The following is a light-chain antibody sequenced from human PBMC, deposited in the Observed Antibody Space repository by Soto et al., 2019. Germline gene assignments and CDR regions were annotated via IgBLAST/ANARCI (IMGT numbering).Light chain of an antibody. CDR1: SNDVGTYNL. J-gene: IGLJ1*01. CDR2: EGF. V-gene: IGLV2-23*01. CDR3: SSYAGSTTYV. Sequence: QSALTQPVSVSGSPGQAITLSCTGTSNDVGTYNLVSWYQQHPGKAPTLIIFEGFKRPSGVSNRFSGSKSGNTASLTISGLQAEDEADYYCSSYAGSTTYVFGTGTKVTVL.